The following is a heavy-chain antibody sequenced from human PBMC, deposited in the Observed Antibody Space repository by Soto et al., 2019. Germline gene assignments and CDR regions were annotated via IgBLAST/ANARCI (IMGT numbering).Heavy chain of an antibody. Sequence: GGSLRLSCAASGFTFSSYEMNWVRQAPGKGLEWVSYISSSGSTIYYADSVKGRFTISRDNAKNSLYLQMNSLRAEDTAVYYCARNNWGRYWYFDLWGRGTLVTVSS. CDR2: ISSSGSTI. V-gene: IGHV3-48*03. CDR1: GFTFSSYE. J-gene: IGHJ2*01. D-gene: IGHD7-27*01. CDR3: ARNNWGRYWYFDL.